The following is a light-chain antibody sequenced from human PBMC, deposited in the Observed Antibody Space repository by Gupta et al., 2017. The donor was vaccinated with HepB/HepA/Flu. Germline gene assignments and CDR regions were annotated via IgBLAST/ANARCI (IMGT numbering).Light chain of an antibody. CDR2: GAS. CDR3: QHEGSSPWT. V-gene: IGKV3-20*01. CDR1: QSVSSSY. Sequence: EIVLTQSPGTLSLSPGERATLSCRASQSVSSSYLAWYQQKPGQAPRLLIYGASSRATGIPDRFSGSGSGTEFTLTISRLEPEDFAVYYCQHEGSSPWTFGRGTKVDIK. J-gene: IGKJ4*01.